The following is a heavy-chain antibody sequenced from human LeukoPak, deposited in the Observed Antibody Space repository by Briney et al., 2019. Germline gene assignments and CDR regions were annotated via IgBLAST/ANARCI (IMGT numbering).Heavy chain of an antibody. CDR3: AREVTIFGVVTRARFDP. J-gene: IGHJ5*02. CDR1: GGSISSGSYY. CDR2: IYTSGST. D-gene: IGHD3-3*01. V-gene: IGHV4-61*02. Sequence: PSQTLSLTCTVSGGSISSGSYYWSWIRQPAGKGLEWIGRIYTSGSTNYNPSLKSRVTISVDTSKNQFSLKLSSVTAADTAVYYCAREVTIFGVVTRARFDPWGQGTLVTVSS.